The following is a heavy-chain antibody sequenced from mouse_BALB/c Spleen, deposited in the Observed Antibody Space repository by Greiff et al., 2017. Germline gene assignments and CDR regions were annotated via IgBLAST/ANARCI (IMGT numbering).Heavy chain of an antibody. J-gene: IGHJ4*01. Sequence: VQLQQSGAELVRSGASVKLSCTASGFNIKDYYMHWVKQRPEQGLEWIGWIDPENGDTEYAPKFQGKATMTADTSSNTAYLQLSSLTSEDTAVYYCNEGRITTARESFYDAMDYWGQGTSVTVSS. CDR3: NEGRITTARESFYDAMDY. CDR2: IDPENGDT. D-gene: IGHD1-2*01. CDR1: GFNIKDYY. V-gene: IGHV14-4*02.